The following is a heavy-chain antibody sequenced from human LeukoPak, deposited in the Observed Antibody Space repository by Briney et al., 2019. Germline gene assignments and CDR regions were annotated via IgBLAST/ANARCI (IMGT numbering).Heavy chain of an antibody. CDR3: VRDRSRPNPFFDS. CDR2: IHHSGSTY. J-gene: IGHJ4*02. V-gene: IGHV4-30-4*01. CDR1: GGSISSCDYY. Sequence: PSQTLSLTCTVSGGSISSCDYYWSWIRQPPGKGLEWIGYIHHSGSTYYYNPSLKSRVTMSVDTSKNQFSLKLSSVGAADTAVYYCVRDRSRPNPFFDSWGQGTLVTVSS. D-gene: IGHD6-13*01.